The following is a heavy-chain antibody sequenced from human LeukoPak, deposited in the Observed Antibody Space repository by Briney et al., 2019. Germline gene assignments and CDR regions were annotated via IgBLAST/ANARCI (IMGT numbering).Heavy chain of an antibody. D-gene: IGHD5-12*01. V-gene: IGHV3-30*02. Sequence: GGSLRLSCAASGFTFSRYAMPWVRQAPGKGLEWVTFTHSDESNKYYLDSVKGRFTISRDNSKKMLYLQMNSLRLEDTAVYYCARDPADKVVKTHWYFDLSGRGILVTVSS. CDR1: GFTFSRYA. J-gene: IGHJ2*01. CDR3: ARDPADKVVKTHWYFDL. CDR2: THSDESNK.